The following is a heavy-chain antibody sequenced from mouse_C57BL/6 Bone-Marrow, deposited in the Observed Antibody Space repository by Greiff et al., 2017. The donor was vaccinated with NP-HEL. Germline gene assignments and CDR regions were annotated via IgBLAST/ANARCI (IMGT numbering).Heavy chain of an antibody. CDR3: ARYYYGSSFDY. CDR2: IYPRSGNT. D-gene: IGHD1-1*01. J-gene: IGHJ2*01. Sequence: QVQLQQSGAELARPGASVKLSCKASGYTFTSYGISWVKQRTGQGLEWIGEIYPRSGNTYYNEKFKGKATLTADKSSSTAYMELRSLTSEDSAVYFCARYYYGSSFDYGGQGTTLTVSA. CDR1: GYTFTSYG. V-gene: IGHV1-81*01.